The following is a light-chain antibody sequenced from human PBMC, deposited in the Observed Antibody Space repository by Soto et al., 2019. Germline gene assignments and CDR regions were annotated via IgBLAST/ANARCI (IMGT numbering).Light chain of an antibody. J-gene: IGLJ2*01. Sequence: QSALTQPHSAYGSPGQSVTISCTGTYSDDGGSNYVSWYQQHPGKAPKLVIYEVIQRPSGVPDRFSGSRSGNTASLTVSRLQAEDEADYYCSSNVVGTNLKIFGGGTKLTVL. CDR3: SSNVVGTNLKI. CDR1: YSDDGGSNY. V-gene: IGLV2-8*01. CDR2: EVI.